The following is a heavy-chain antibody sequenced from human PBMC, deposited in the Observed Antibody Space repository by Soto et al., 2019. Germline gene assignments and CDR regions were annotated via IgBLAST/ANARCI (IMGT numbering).Heavy chain of an antibody. V-gene: IGHV3-7*01. J-gene: IGHJ6*03. Sequence: EVQLVESGGGLVQPGGSLRLSCAASGFTFSSYWMSWVRQAPGKGLEWVANIKQDGSEKYYVDSVKGRFTISRDNVKNALYLQMTSLRAEDTAVYYCARDGPGYDFWSGYTQTYYYYYMDVWGKGTTVTVSS. CDR1: GFTFSSYW. D-gene: IGHD3-3*01. CDR3: ARDGPGYDFWSGYTQTYYYYYMDV. CDR2: IKQDGSEK.